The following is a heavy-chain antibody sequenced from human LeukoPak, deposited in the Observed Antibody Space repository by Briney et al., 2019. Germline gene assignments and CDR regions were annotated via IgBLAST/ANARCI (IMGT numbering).Heavy chain of an antibody. CDR2: ISSSSSTI. D-gene: IGHD3-3*01. Sequence: GGSLRLSCAASGFTFSSYSMNWVRQAPGKGLEWVSYISSSSSTIYYADSVKGRFTISRDNAKNSLYLQMNSLRAEDTAVYYCARDRYYDFWSWGQGTLVTVSS. J-gene: IGHJ4*02. CDR1: GFTFSSYS. CDR3: ARDRYYDFWS. V-gene: IGHV3-48*04.